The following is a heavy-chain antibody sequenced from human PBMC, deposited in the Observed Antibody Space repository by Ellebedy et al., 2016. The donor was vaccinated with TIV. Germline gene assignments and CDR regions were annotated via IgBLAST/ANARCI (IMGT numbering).Heavy chain of an antibody. CDR2: ISPYKAQT. D-gene: IGHD2-21*01. Sequence: AASVKVSCKASGYTFTGYYIHWVRQAPGQGLEWMGWISPYKAQTYYAQRLQGRVTVTTDTSTNTTYMELRSLRSDDTAVYYCARVGVHSAAHHDAFDIWGPGTMVTVSS. V-gene: IGHV1-18*04. CDR3: ARVGVHSAAHHDAFDI. CDR1: GYTFTGYY. J-gene: IGHJ3*02.